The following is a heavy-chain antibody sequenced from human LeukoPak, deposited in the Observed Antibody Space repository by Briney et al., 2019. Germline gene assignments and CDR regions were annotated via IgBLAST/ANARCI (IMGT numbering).Heavy chain of an antibody. D-gene: IGHD3-10*01. J-gene: IGHJ5*02. V-gene: IGHV3-21*01. CDR3: ARDYGSGSYYEA. Sequence: GGSLRLSCAASGFTFSSYGMIWVRQAPGKGLEWVSSIFPSSDEIHYADSVKGRFTISRDNAKNSLYLQMNSLRAEDTAVYYCARDYGSGSYYEAWGQGTLVTVSS. CDR2: IFPSSDEI. CDR1: GFTFSSYG.